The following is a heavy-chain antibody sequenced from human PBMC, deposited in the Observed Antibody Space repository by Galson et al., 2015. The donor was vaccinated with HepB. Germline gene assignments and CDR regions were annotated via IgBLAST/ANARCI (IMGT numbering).Heavy chain of an antibody. D-gene: IGHD2-2*01. CDR1: GFTFSSYG. CDR3: ARDRPAAARVFDY. J-gene: IGHJ4*02. Sequence: SLRLSCAASGFTFSSYGMHWLRQAPGKGLEWVAVIWYDGSNKYYADSVKGRFTISRDNSKNTLYLQMNSLRAEDTAVYSCARDRPAAARVFDYWGQGTLVTVSS. CDR2: IWYDGSNK. V-gene: IGHV3-33*01.